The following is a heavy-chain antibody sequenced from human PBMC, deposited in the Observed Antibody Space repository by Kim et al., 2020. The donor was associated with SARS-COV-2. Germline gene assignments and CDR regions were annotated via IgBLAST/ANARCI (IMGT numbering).Heavy chain of an antibody. CDR2: ISSSSSYI. D-gene: IGHD2-21*01. J-gene: IGHJ6*02. Sequence: GGSLRLSCAASGFTFSSYSMNWVRQAPGKGLEWVSSISSSSSYIYYADSVKGRFTISRDNAKNSLYLQMNSLRAEDTAVYYCARDPYGGDLFYYYYGMDVCGQGTTGTVSS. CDR3: ARDPYGGDLFYYYYGMDV. CDR1: GFTFSSYS. V-gene: IGHV3-21*01.